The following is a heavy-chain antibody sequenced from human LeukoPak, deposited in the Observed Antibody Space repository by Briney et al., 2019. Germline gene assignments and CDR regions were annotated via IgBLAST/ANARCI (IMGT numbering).Heavy chain of an antibody. D-gene: IGHD3-22*01. J-gene: IGHJ4*02. V-gene: IGHV4-34*01. Sequence: PSETLSLTCAVYGGSFSGYYWSWIRQPPGKGLEWIGEINHSGSTNYNPSLKSRVTISVDTSKNQFSLKLSSVTAADTAVYYCARSSDYYDSSGYYYFGYYFDYWGQGTLVTVSS. CDR2: INHSGST. CDR3: ARSSDYYDSSGYYYFGYYFDY. CDR1: GGSFSGYY.